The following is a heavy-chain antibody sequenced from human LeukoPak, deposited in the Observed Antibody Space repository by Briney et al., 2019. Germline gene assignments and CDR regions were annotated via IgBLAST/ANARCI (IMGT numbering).Heavy chain of an antibody. J-gene: IGHJ4*02. CDR1: GYTFTGYY. CDR3: ARVASYDSSGYGQDY. Sequence: ASVKVSCKASGYTFTGYYMHWVRQAPGQGLEWMGWINPNSGGTNYARKFQGRVTMTRDTSISTAYMELSRLRSDDTAVYYCARVASYDSSGYGQDYWGQGTLVTVSS. D-gene: IGHD3-22*01. CDR2: INPNSGGT. V-gene: IGHV1-2*02.